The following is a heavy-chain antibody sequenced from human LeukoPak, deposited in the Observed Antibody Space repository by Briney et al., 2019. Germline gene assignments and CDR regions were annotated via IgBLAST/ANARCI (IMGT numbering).Heavy chain of an antibody. Sequence: SETLSLTCTVSGVSISSYYWSWIRQPPGKGLEWIGYIYYSGSTNYNPSLKSRVTISVDTSKNQFSLKLSSVTAADTAVYYCARVFGSGSYSHAFDFWGQGTMVTVSS. CDR3: ARVFGSGSYSHAFDF. V-gene: IGHV4-59*01. CDR1: GVSISSYY. D-gene: IGHD1-26*01. J-gene: IGHJ3*01. CDR2: IYYSGST.